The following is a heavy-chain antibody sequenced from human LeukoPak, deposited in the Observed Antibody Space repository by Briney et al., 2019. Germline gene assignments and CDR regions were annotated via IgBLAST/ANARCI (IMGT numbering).Heavy chain of an antibody. D-gene: IGHD2-15*01. CDR3: ARDPGYFVDSTVITPYYYMDV. Sequence: ASVKVSCKASGYTFTRYYIHWVRQAPGQGREEMGWINPQSGGTGFAQKYQARVTMTRDTSIKTAYMELSSLRSGDTAVYFCARDPGYFVDSTVITPYYYMDVWGKGTAVTVSS. CDR1: GYTFTRYY. V-gene: IGHV1-2*02. J-gene: IGHJ6*03. CDR2: INPQSGGT.